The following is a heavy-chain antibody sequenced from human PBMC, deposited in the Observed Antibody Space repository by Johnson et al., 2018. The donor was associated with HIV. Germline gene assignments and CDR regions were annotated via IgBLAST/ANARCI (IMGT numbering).Heavy chain of an antibody. CDR1: GFTFSSYA. Sequence: VQLVESGGGVVQPGRSLRLSCAASGFTFSSYAMHWVRQAPGKGLEWVAVISYDGSNKYYADSVRGRFTISRDNSKNTLYLQMNSLRAEDTAVYYCARDKGGIVGYDAFDIWGQGTMVTVSS. D-gene: IGHD1-26*01. CDR2: ISYDGSNK. V-gene: IGHV3-30-3*01. CDR3: ARDKGGIVGYDAFDI. J-gene: IGHJ3*02.